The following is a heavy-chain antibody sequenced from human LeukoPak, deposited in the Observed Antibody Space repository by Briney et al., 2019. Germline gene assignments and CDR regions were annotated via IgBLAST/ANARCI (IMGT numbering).Heavy chain of an antibody. D-gene: IGHD1-20*01. J-gene: IGHJ3*02. CDR1: GFTFTSSA. Sequence: ASVKVSCKASGFTFTSSAMQWVRQARGQRLEWIGWIVVGSGNTNYAQKFQERVTITRDMSTSTAYMELSSLRSEDTAVYYCARASTHRYNWESGQLNDAFDIWGQGTMVTVSS. V-gene: IGHV1-58*02. CDR2: IVVGSGNT. CDR3: ARASTHRYNWESGQLNDAFDI.